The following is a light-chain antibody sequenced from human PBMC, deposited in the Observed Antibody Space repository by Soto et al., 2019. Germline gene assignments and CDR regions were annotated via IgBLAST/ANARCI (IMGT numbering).Light chain of an antibody. V-gene: IGKV1-5*03. Sequence: DIQMTQSPSTLSASVGDRVTITCRASQSISDLLAWYQQKPGKAPKLLIYEASNLKSGVPSRFSGSGSGTEYPLTISSLQPDAFASYYCQQYNGFWTFGQGTKVEIK. CDR3: QQYNGFWT. CDR2: EAS. J-gene: IGKJ1*01. CDR1: QSISDL.